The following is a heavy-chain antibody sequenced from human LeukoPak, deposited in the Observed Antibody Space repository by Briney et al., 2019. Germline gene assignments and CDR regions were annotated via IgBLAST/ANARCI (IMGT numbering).Heavy chain of an antibody. CDR2: ISYDGSNK. CDR1: GFTFSSYA. D-gene: IGHD6-13*01. Sequence: GGSLRLSCAASGFTFSSYAMHWVRQAPGKGLEWVAVISYDGSNKYYADSVKGRLTISRDNSKNTMYLQMNSLRGEDTAVYYCARGSTIDEQKPHDYWGQGTLVTVSS. J-gene: IGHJ4*02. CDR3: ARGSTIDEQKPHDY. V-gene: IGHV3-30-3*01.